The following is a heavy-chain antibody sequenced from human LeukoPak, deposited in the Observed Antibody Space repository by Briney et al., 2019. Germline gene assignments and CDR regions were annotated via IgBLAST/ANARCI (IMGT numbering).Heavy chain of an antibody. V-gene: IGHV3-21*01. J-gene: IGHJ4*02. D-gene: IGHD3-22*01. Sequence: GGSLRLSCAASGFTFSSYSMNWVRQAPGKGLEGVSSISGSSSYIYYADSVKGRFAISRDNAKNSLDLQMNSLRAEDTAVYYCERRPYYYDSLDYWGQGTLVTVSS. CDR2: ISGSSSYI. CDR3: ERRPYYYDSLDY. CDR1: GFTFSSYS.